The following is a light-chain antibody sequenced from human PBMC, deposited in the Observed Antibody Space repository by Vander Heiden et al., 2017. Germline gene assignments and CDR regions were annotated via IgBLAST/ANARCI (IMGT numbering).Light chain of an antibody. V-gene: IGLV1-44*01. CDR1: SSNIGSNN. Sequence: TPGQRVTIFCSGSSSNIGSNNVNWYQQLPGTAPKLLIYSNDQRLSGVPDRFSGSKSGTSASLAISGLQSGDEADYYCAAWDDSLLGWVFGGGTKLTVL. J-gene: IGLJ3*02. CDR2: SND. CDR3: AAWDDSLLGWV.